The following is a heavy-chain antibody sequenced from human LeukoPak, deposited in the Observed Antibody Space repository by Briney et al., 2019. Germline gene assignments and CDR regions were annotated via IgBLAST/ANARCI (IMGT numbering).Heavy chain of an antibody. CDR3: VRGASNGFDP. V-gene: IGHV3-13*01. Sequence: GGSLRLSCAASGFTFSTSDFHWVRQPSGKGLEWVSGIGTVGDTYYVGSVKGRFTISREDAKNSLFLQMNSLRAGDTAVYYCVRGASNGFDPWGQGTLVTVSS. CDR1: GFTFSTSD. J-gene: IGHJ5*02. CDR2: IGTVGDT.